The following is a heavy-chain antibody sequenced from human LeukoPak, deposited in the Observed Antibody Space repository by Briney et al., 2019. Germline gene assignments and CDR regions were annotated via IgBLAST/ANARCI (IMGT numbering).Heavy chain of an antibody. CDR1: GGSFSGYY. CDR3: ARGPVDLGGY. CDR2: INHSGST. J-gene: IGHJ4*02. Sequence: AETLSLTCAVYGGSFSGYYWSWLRHPPGKGLEWIGEINHSGSTNYNPSLKSRVTISVDTSKNQFSLKLSSVTAADTAVYYCARGPVDLGGYWGQRTLVTVSS. V-gene: IGHV4-34*01. D-gene: IGHD3-16*01.